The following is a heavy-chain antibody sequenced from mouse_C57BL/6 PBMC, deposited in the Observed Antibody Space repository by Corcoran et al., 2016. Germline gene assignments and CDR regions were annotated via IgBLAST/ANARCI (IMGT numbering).Heavy chain of an antibody. J-gene: IGHJ4*01. CDR3: ARKGYYGSREAMDY. V-gene: IGHV9-3*01. CDR1: GYTFTTYG. D-gene: IGHD1-1*01. Sequence: QIQLVQSGPELKKPGETVKISCKASGYTFTTYGMSWVKQAPGKGLKWMGWINTYSGVPTYADDFKGRFAFPLETSASTAYLQINNLKNEDPATYFCARKGYYGSREAMDYWGQGTSVTVSS. CDR2: INTYSGVP.